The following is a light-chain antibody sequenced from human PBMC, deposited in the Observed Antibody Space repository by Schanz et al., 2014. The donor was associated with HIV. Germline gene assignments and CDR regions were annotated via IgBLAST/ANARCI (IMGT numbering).Light chain of an antibody. CDR3: GSYTGSDTLV. CDR2: DVT. Sequence: QSALTQPASVSGTPGQSITISCTGSSSDVSGYNYVSWYQQHPGKPPKLMVYDVTDRPSGVSNRFSGSKSGNTASLTISGLQAEDEADYYCGSYTGSDTLVFGGGTKVTVL. J-gene: IGLJ3*02. V-gene: IGLV2-14*03. CDR1: SSDVSGYNY.